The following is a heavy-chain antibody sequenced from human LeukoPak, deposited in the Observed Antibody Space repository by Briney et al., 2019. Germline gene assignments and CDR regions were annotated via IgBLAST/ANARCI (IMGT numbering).Heavy chain of an antibody. CDR2: IYYSGST. V-gene: IGHV4-59*01. J-gene: IGHJ6*03. D-gene: IGHD2-2*03. Sequence: SETPSLTCTVSGGSISSYYWSWIRQPPGKGLEWIGYIYYSGSTNYNPSLKSRVTISVDTSKNQFSLKLSSVTAADTAVYYCAKGGYCSSTSCPPYYYMDVWGKGTTVTVSS. CDR1: GGSISSYY. CDR3: AKGGYCSSTSCPPYYYMDV.